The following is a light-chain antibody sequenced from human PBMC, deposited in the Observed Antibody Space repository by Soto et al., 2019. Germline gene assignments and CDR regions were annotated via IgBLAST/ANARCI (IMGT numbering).Light chain of an antibody. J-gene: IGLJ2*01. CDR1: TSDVGGYNY. V-gene: IGLV2-14*01. Sequence: QSALTQPPSASGSPGQSVTISCTGTTSDVGGYNYVSWYQQHPGKAPKLMIYEVSHRPSGVSDRFSGSKSGNTASLTISGLQAEDEADYYCSSNTSTISVVFGGGTKLTVL. CDR3: SSNTSTISVV. CDR2: EVS.